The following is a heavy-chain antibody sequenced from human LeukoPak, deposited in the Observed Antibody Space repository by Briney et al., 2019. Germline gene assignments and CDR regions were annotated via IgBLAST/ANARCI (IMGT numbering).Heavy chain of an antibody. V-gene: IGHV4-34*01. J-gene: IGHJ4*02. CDR3: ARVRIHLWLRGRPYYFDY. CDR1: GGSFSGYY. CDR2: INHSGST. Sequence: PSETLSLTCAVYGGSFSGYYWSWIRQPPGKGLEWIGEINHSGSTNYNPSLKGRVTISVDTSKNQFSLKLSSVTAADTAVYYCARVRIHLWLRGRPYYFDYWGQGTLVTVSS. D-gene: IGHD5-18*01.